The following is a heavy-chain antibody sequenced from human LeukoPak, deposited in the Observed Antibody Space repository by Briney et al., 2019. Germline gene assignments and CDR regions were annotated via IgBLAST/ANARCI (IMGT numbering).Heavy chain of an antibody. CDR1: GFPFSSYW. Sequence: PGGSLRLSCVASGFPFSSYWMSWVRQAPGKGLEWVANIKQDGSEKYYVDSVKGRFTISRDNAKNSLYLQMNSLRAEDTAVYYCARTGTTFDYWGQGTLATVSS. V-gene: IGHV3-7*01. D-gene: IGHD4-11*01. CDR3: ARTGTTFDY. J-gene: IGHJ4*02. CDR2: IKQDGSEK.